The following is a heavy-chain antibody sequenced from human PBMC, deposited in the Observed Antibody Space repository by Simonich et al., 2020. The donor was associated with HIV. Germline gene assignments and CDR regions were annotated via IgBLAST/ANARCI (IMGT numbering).Heavy chain of an antibody. CDR2: INHSGNT. D-gene: IGHD3-10*01. V-gene: IGHV4-34*01. Sequence: QVQLQQWGAGLLKPSETLSLTCAVYGGSFRGYYWRWIRQPPGRGLELIGEINHSGNTNYNPSLKSRVTISVDTSKNQFSLKLSSVTAADTAVYYCAREFVYYGSGLSPSWFDPWGQGTLVTVSS. J-gene: IGHJ5*02. CDR1: GGSFRGYY. CDR3: AREFVYYGSGLSPSWFDP.